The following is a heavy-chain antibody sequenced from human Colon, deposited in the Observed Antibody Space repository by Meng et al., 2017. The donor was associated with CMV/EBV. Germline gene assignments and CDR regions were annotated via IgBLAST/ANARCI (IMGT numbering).Heavy chain of an antibody. CDR1: GFTFLNAW. CDR3: TTFPSDF. Sequence: SCVASGFTFLNAWMSWVRPAPGKGLEWVGRVKTKTDGATTDYAAHVKGRFTISRDDSNTTLYLQMNSLRPEDTAVYYCTTFPSDFWGQGTLVTVSS. V-gene: IGHV3-15*01. J-gene: IGHJ4*02. CDR2: VKTKTDGATT.